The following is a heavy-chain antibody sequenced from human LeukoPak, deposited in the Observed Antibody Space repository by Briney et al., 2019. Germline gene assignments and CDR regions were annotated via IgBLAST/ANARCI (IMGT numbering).Heavy chain of an antibody. J-gene: IGHJ4*02. CDR2: INHSGST. V-gene: IGHV4-34*01. CDR1: GGSFSGYY. D-gene: IGHD6-13*01. CDR3: ARAFSSWSNTAIDY. Sequence: PSETLSLTCAVYGGSFSGYYWSWIRQPPGKGLEWIGEINHSGSTNYNPSLKSRVTISVDTSKNQFSLKLSSVTAADTAVYYCARAFSSWSNTAIDYRGQGTLVTVSS.